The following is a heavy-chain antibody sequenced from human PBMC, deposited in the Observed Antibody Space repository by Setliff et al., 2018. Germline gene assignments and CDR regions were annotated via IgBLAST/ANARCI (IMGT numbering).Heavy chain of an antibody. CDR1: GFTFSGPA. J-gene: IGHJ5*01. Sequence: GGSLRLSCAASGFTFSGPAMYWVRQASGKGLEWVGRIRSKADSYPTAYAASVKGRFTISRDNSENTLYLQMNSLRAEDTAIYYCLKDGWGATFHTWGQGTLVTVSS. D-gene: IGHD1-26*01. CDR2: IRSKADSYPT. CDR3: LKDGWGATFHT. V-gene: IGHV3-73*01.